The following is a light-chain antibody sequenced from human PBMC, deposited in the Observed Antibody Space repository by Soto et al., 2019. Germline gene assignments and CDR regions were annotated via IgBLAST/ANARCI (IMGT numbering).Light chain of an antibody. CDR2: RDD. CDR1: SSNIGNHY. CDR3: AIWDDSLSGL. Sequence: QSVLNQPPSAFGTPGQRVTISCSGSSSNIGNHYVYWYQQLPGTTPKLLIYRDDRRPSGVPDRFSGSRSGTSASLAISGLRSEDEADYYCAIWDDSLSGLFGGGTKLTVL. V-gene: IGLV1-47*01. J-gene: IGLJ2*01.